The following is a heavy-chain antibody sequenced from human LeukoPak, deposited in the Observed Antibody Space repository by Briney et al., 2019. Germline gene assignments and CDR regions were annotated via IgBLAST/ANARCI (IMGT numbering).Heavy chain of an antibody. J-gene: IGHJ4*01. V-gene: IGHV3-21*01. CDR1: GFTFSSYS. CDR2: ISSSSSYI. Sequence: PGGSLRLSCAASGFTFSSYSMNWVRQAPGKGLEWVSSISSSSSYIYYADSVKGRFTISRDNAKNSLYLQMNSLRAEDTAVYYCARDVITMVRGENFDYWGQGTLVTVSS. D-gene: IGHD3-10*01. CDR3: ARDVITMVRGENFDY.